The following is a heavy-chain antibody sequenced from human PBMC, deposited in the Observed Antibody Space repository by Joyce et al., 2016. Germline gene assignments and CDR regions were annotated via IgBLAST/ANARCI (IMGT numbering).Heavy chain of an antibody. CDR3: ARDLRGSRDY. D-gene: IGHD6-19*01. V-gene: IGHV3-48*03. CDR1: GFTFSSYE. Sequence: VQLVESGGGLVQPGGSLRLSCTASGFTFSSYEMNWVRQATGKGLEWISYMCGRGGTIYYADSVKGRFTISRDNAKNSLYLQMNSLRAEDTAVYYCARDLRGSRDYWGQGTLVTVSS. CDR2: MCGRGGTI. J-gene: IGHJ4*02.